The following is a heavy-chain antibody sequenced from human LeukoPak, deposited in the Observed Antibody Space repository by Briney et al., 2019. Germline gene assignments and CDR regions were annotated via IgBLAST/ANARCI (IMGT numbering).Heavy chain of an antibody. V-gene: IGHV3-11*04. CDR3: ARPHYYGSGSYYVDY. CDR1: GFTFSDYY. D-gene: IGHD3-10*01. J-gene: IGHJ4*02. Sequence: GGSLRLSCAASGFTFSDYYMSWIRQAPGKGLEWVSYISSSGSTIYYADSVKGRFTISRDNAKNSLYLQMNSLRAEDTAVYYCARPHYYGSGSYYVDYWGQGTLVTVSS. CDR2: ISSSGSTI.